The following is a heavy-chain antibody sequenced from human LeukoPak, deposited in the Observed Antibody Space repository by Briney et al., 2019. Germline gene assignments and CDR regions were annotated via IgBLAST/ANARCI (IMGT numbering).Heavy chain of an antibody. CDR1: GYTLTELS. CDR3: ARDPAFIVVVPAAINWFDP. J-gene: IGHJ5*02. V-gene: IGHV1-24*01. D-gene: IGHD2-2*02. CDR2: FDPEDGET. Sequence: ASVKVSCKVSGYTLTELSMHWVRQAPGKGLEWMGGFDPEDGETIYAQKFQGRVTMTEDTSTDTAYMELSSLRSDDTAVYYCARDPAFIVVVPAAINWFDPWGQGTLVTVSS.